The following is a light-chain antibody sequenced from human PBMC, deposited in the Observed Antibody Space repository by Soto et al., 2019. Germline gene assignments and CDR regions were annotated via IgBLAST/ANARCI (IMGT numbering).Light chain of an antibody. Sequence: QSVLTQPPSASGSPVRSVTISCTGTSSDVGGYNYVSWYQQHPGKAPKLMIYEVSKRPSGVPDRFSGSKSGNTASLTVSGLQAEDEADYYCSSYAASNNYVFGTGTKVTVL. J-gene: IGLJ1*01. V-gene: IGLV2-8*01. CDR1: SSDVGGYNY. CDR3: SSYAASNNYV. CDR2: EVS.